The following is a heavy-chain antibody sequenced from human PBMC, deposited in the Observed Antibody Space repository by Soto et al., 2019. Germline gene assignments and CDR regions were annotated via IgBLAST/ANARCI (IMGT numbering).Heavy chain of an antibody. D-gene: IGHD3-10*01. Sequence: QVQLVESGGGVVQPGRSLRLSCAASGFTFSSYGMHWVRQAPGKGLEWVAVISYDGSNKYYADSVKGRFTISRDNSKNTRYLQMNSLRAEDTAVYYCAAPGGSESYSNYYFDYWGQGTLVTVSS. V-gene: IGHV3-30*03. J-gene: IGHJ4*02. CDR2: ISYDGSNK. CDR1: GFTFSSYG. CDR3: AAPGGSESYSNYYFDY.